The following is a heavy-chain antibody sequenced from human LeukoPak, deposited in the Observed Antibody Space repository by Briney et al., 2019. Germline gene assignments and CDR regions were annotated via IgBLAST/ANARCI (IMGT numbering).Heavy chain of an antibody. J-gene: IGHJ3*02. D-gene: IGHD1-26*01. V-gene: IGHV3-74*01. CDR3: ARSGRGGAFDI. CDR1: GFTFSSYW. Sequence: GGSLRLPCAASGFTFSSYWMHWVRQGPGKGLVWVSRIYSDGSRANNADSVKGRFTISGDNAKNTVYLKMNSLRAEDTAVYYCARSGRGGAFDIWGQGTMVTVSS. CDR2: IYSDGSRA.